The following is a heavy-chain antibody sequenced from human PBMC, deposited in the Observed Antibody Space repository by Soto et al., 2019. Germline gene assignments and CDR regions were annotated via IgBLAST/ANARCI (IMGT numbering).Heavy chain of an antibody. J-gene: IGHJ3*02. Sequence: QVQLVQSGAEVKKPGASVKVSCKASGYTFTSYYMHWVRQAPGQGLEWMGIINPSGGSTSYAQKFQRRVTKTTDTSKSTVYNEPMSLRLADTYVYDCARDWATGRTRVRNDDAFDIWRQGTMVTVSS. CDR3: ARDWATGRTRVRNDDAFDI. CDR2: INPSGGST. CDR1: GYTFTSYY. V-gene: IGHV1-46*01. D-gene: IGHD1-1*01.